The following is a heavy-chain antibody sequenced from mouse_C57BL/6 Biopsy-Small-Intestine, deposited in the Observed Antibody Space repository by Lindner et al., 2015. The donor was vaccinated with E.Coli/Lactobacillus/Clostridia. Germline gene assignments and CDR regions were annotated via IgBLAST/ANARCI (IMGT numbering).Heavy chain of an antibody. V-gene: IGHV1-82*01. D-gene: IGHD1-1*01. CDR2: IYPGDGDT. Sequence: VQLQESGPELVKPGASVKISCKASGYAFSSSWMNWVKQRPGKGLEWIGRIYPGDGDTNYNGKFKGKATLTADKSSSTAYMQLSSLTSEDSAVYFCARKDYGSAWFAYWGQGTLVIVSA. CDR3: ARKDYGSAWFAY. J-gene: IGHJ3*01. CDR1: GYAFSSSW.